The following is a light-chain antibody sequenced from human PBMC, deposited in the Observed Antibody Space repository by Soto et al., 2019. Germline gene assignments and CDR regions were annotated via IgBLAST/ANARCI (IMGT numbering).Light chain of an antibody. J-gene: IGKJ2*03. CDR1: QSVSRSH. Sequence: EIVLTQSPGTLSLSPGERATLSCRASQSVSRSHLAWYQQKPGQAPRLLIYGASSRATGIADRFSGSGSATDVTLTISRLEPEDFAVHYCQQYGNSPPYSFGHGTKLEIK. CDR3: QQYGNSPPYS. V-gene: IGKV3-20*01. CDR2: GAS.